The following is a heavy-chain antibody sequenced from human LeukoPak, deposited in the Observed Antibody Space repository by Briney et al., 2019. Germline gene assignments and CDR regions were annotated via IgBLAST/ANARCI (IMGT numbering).Heavy chain of an antibody. CDR2: ISGSGGST. Sequence: GESRRLSCAASGFTFSSYAVSWVRQAPGKGLEWVSSISGSGGSTYSADSVKGRFTISRDNSKNTLYLQMNSLRAEDTALYYCAKDRSCTNDICHGDFDYWGQGTLVTVSS. V-gene: IGHV3-23*01. D-gene: IGHD2-8*01. CDR3: AKDRSCTNDICHGDFDY. J-gene: IGHJ4*02. CDR1: GFTFSSYA.